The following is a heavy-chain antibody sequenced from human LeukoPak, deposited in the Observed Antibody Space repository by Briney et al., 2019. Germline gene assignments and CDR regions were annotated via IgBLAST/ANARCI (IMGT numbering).Heavy chain of an antibody. D-gene: IGHD6-13*01. Sequence: SETLSLTCTVSGGSISSYYWSWIRQPAGKGLEWIGRIYTSGSTNYNPSLKSRVTMSVDTSKNQFPLKLSSVTAADTAVYYCARDATTAGTMGFDYWGQGTPVTVSS. CDR3: ARDATTAGTMGFDY. V-gene: IGHV4-4*07. CDR1: GGSISSYY. J-gene: IGHJ4*02. CDR2: IYTSGST.